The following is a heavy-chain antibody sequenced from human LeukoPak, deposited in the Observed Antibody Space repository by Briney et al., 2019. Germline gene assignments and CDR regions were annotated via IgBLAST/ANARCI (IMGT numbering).Heavy chain of an antibody. CDR1: GGSISTYS. CDR3: AGRYCTTTTCYVGAVASYEF. Sequence: PSETLSLTCTVSGGSISTYSWSWIRQPPGKGLKWLGYVSYSGSTNYNPSLKSRVTMSVDTSKNQFSLKLSSVTAADTAVYYCAGRYCTTTTCYVGAVASYEFWGQGTLVTVSS. J-gene: IGHJ4*02. D-gene: IGHD2-2*01. CDR2: VSYSGST. V-gene: IGHV4-59*01.